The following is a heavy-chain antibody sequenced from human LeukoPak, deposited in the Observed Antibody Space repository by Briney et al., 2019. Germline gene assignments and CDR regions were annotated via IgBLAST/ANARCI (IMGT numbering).Heavy chain of an antibody. V-gene: IGHV3-48*02. CDR3: ARVAAGYSVNYFDY. Sequence: SGGSLRLSCAASEFAFSTYNMNWVRQAPGKGLEWVSYISTGSSTTHYADSVKGRFTISRDNVENSLYLQMNSLRDEDTAVYYCARVAAGYSVNYFDYWGQGTLVTVSS. CDR1: EFAFSTYN. D-gene: IGHD4-23*01. J-gene: IGHJ4*02. CDR2: ISTGSSTT.